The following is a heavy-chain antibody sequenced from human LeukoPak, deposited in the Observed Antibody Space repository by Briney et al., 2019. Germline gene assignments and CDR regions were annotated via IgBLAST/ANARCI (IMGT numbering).Heavy chain of an antibody. Sequence: ASVKVSCTASGYTFTGYYMHWVRQAPGQGLEWMGWIHPNSGDTKYAQKFQGRVTMTRDTSISTAYMELNRLRSDHTAAYYCGTILYNAAFDDWGQGTLVTVSS. V-gene: IGHV1-2*02. CDR2: IHPNSGDT. D-gene: IGHD2-8*01. CDR1: GYTFTGYY. CDR3: GTILYNAAFDD. J-gene: IGHJ4*02.